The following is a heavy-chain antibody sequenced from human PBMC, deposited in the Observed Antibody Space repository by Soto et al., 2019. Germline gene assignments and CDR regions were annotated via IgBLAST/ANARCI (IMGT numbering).Heavy chain of an antibody. CDR3: AKDWTAI. CDR2: VSGSGGST. V-gene: IGHV3-23*01. Sequence: EVQLSESGGGLVQPGGSLRLSCAASGFTFGSYSMSWVRQAPGKGLEWVSTVSGSGGSTYYGDSVKGRFTISRDNSKNTLYLQMNCLRAEDTAVYYCAKDWTAIWGQGTMVTVSS. D-gene: IGHD2-21*02. CDR1: GFTFGSYS. J-gene: IGHJ3*02.